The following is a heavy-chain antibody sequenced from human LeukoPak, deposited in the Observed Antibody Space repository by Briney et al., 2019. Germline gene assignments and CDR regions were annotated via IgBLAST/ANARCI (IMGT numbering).Heavy chain of an antibody. CDR3: AWGLYSSFQYYYYYYMDV. CDR2: IIPIFGTA. V-gene: IGHV1-69*01. CDR1: GGTFSSYA. J-gene: IGHJ6*03. Sequence: SVKVSCKASGGTFSSYAISWVRQAPGQGLEWMGGIIPIFGTANYAQKFQGRVTITADESTSTAYMGLSSLRSEDTAVYYCAWGLYSSFQYYYYYYMDVWGKGTTVTVSS. D-gene: IGHD6-6*01.